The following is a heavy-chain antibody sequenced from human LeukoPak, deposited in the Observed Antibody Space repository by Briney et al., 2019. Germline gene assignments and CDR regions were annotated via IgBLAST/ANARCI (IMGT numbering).Heavy chain of an antibody. V-gene: IGHV3-23*01. CDR3: AKHWAATVTYFDY. Sequence: TGGSLRLSCAASGFTFSSYAMSWVRQAPGKGLEWVSAISGSGGSTYYADSVKGRFTISRDNSKNTLYLQMNSLRAEDTAVYYCAKHWAATVTYFDYWGQGTLVTVSS. D-gene: IGHD4-11*01. J-gene: IGHJ4*02. CDR2: ISGSGGST. CDR1: GFTFSSYA.